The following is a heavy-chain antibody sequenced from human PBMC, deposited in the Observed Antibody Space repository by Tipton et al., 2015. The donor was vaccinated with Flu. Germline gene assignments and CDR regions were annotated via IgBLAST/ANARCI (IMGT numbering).Heavy chain of an antibody. CDR3: ARVYFYLSLSYLDY. Sequence: QSGAEVKKPGASVKVSCKAFGYSFSNYYMHWVRQAPGQGLEWMGWINPDSGATDYAQKFQGRVTMTRDTSTSTAYMEMTRLRSDDTAVYYCARVYFYLSLSYLDYWGQGSLVTASS. V-gene: IGHV1-2*02. CDR1: GYSFSNYY. D-gene: IGHD2/OR15-2a*01. CDR2: INPDSGAT. J-gene: IGHJ4*02.